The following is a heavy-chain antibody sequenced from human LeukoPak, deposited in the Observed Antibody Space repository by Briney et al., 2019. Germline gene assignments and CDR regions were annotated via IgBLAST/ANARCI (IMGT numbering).Heavy chain of an antibody. CDR1: GFTFSTSG. CDR2: IRNDGNKY. D-gene: IGHD5-18*01. Sequence: PGGSLRLSCVASGFTFSTSGMHWVRQSPGKGLDWVAFIRNDGNKYNCAESVKGRFTISRDNSKNTLYLQMDSLSAEDTAVYYCVKVDTWGQGTLVTVSS. CDR3: VKVDT. V-gene: IGHV3-30*02. J-gene: IGHJ4*02.